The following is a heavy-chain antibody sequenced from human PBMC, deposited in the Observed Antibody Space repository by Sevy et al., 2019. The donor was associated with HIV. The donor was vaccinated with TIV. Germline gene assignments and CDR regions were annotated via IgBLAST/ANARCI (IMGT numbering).Heavy chain of an antibody. CDR3: ARVVPGDHFDY. V-gene: IGHV4-38-2*01. D-gene: IGHD3-10*01. J-gene: IGHJ4*02. CDR1: GYFISSGYY. Sequence: SETLSLTCAVSGYFISSGYYWAWIRQPPGKGLEWIGSIYHSGTTFYNPSLKSRITMSVDTSKNQFSLNLTSVTAADTAVYYCARVVPGDHFDYRGQGTLVTVSS. CDR2: IYHSGTT.